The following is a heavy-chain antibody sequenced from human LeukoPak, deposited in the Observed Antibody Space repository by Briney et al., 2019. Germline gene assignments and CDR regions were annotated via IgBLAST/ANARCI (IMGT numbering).Heavy chain of an antibody. CDR2: IWYDGSNK. Sequence: PGGSLRLSCAASGFTFSSYGMHWVRQAPGKGLEWVVVIWYDGSNKYYADSVKGRFTISRDNSKNTLYLQMNSLRAEDTAVYYCARESNYYFDYWGQGTLVTVSS. CDR3: ARESNYYFDY. CDR1: GFTFSSYG. D-gene: IGHD2/OR15-2a*01. V-gene: IGHV3-33*01. J-gene: IGHJ4*02.